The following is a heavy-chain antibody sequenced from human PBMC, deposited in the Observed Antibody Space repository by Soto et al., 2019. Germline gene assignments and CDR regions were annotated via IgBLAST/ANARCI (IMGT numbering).Heavy chain of an antibody. V-gene: IGHV3-7*01. D-gene: IGHD6-6*01. CDR1: GFTFSSYW. CDR2: IKQDGSEK. Sequence: EVQLVESGGGLVQPGGSLRLSCAASGFTFSSYWMSWVRQAPGKGLEWVANIKQDGSEKYYVDSVKGRFTISRDNAKNSLYLQMNSLRAEDTAVYYCARVVPEYSSLFDYWGQGTLVTVSS. CDR3: ARVVPEYSSLFDY. J-gene: IGHJ4*02.